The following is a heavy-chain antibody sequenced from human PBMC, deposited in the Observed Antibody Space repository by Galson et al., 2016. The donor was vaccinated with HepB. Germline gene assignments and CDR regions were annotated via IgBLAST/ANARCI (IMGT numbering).Heavy chain of an antibody. V-gene: IGHV3-30*18. D-gene: IGHD3-16*01. Sequence: SLRLSCAVSGFRFSRTGMHWVRQTPGKGLEWVAVISLDGSDKHYADSVKGRFTISRDNSKDTLFLQMNSLRPEDTAVYYCAKDPLWRDGGPKFLDYWGQGTLVIVAS. CDR1: GFRFSRTG. J-gene: IGHJ4*02. CDR3: AKDPLWRDGGPKFLDY. CDR2: ISLDGSDK.